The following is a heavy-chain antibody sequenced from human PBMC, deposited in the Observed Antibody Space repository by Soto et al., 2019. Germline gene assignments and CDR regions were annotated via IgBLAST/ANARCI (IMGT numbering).Heavy chain of an antibody. Sequence: QLQLQESGPGLVKPSETLSLTCTVSGGSISSSSYYWGWIRQPPGKGLEWIGSAYYSGSTYYNPHLKCRVTISVDTTKNQFSLKLSSVTAADTAVYYCARAGWWGTYDWFDPWGQGTLVTVSS. V-gene: IGHV4-39*01. CDR3: ARAGWWGTYDWFDP. CDR2: AYYSGST. CDR1: GGSISSSSYY. D-gene: IGHD2-15*01. J-gene: IGHJ5*02.